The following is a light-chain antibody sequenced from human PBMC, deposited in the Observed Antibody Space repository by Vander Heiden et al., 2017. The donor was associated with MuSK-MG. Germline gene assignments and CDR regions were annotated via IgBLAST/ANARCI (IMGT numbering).Light chain of an antibody. Sequence: DIQMTQSPSSLSPSVGDRVTITCRARQSISSYFNSYQQKPGKDPNLLLYAASSFQTAVLPTFSGSRCATAFTITIISMLPPDYATYYCYQSHSNPQTFGPGTKVEIK. J-gene: IGKJ1*01. V-gene: IGKV1-39*01. CDR3: YQSHSNPQT. CDR1: QSISSY. CDR2: AAS.